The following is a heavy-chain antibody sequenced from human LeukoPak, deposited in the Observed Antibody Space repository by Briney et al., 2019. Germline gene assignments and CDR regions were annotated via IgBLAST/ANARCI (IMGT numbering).Heavy chain of an antibody. V-gene: IGHV3-48*04. J-gene: IGHJ4*02. CDR1: GFTFSSYS. D-gene: IGHD3-16*02. CDR2: ISSGSGSI. Sequence: GGSLRLSCAASGFTFSSYSMNWVRQAPGKGLEWVSYISSGSGSIYYADSVKGRFTISRDNAKNSVFLQMNSLRAEDTAVYYCAKDIVEAGLFFDYWGQGTLVTVSS. CDR3: AKDIVEAGLFFDY.